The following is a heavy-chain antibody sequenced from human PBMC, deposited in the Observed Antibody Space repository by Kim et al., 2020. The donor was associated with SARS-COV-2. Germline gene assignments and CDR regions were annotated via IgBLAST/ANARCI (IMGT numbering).Heavy chain of an antibody. Sequence: KFQGRVTMTEDTATDTAYMELSSLRSEDTAVYYCATGGTIAAAVYNWFDPWGQGTLVTVSS. D-gene: IGHD6-13*01. J-gene: IGHJ5*02. CDR3: ATGGTIAAAVYNWFDP. V-gene: IGHV1-24*01.